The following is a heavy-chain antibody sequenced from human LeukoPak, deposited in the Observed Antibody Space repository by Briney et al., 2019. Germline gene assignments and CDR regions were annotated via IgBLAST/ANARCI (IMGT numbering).Heavy chain of an antibody. CDR1: GGSISSGGYS. J-gene: IGHJ4*02. Sequence: PSQTLSLTCAVSGGSISSGGYSWSWIRQPPGKGLGWIGYIYHSGSTYYNPSLKSRVTISVDRSKNQFSLKLSSVTAADTAVYYCARGVTPDYWGQGTLVTVSS. CDR3: ARGVTPDY. V-gene: IGHV4-30-2*01. D-gene: IGHD5-18*01. CDR2: IYHSGST.